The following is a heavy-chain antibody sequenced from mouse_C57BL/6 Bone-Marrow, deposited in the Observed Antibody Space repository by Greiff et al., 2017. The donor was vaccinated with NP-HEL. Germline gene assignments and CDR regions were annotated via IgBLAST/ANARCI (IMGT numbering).Heavy chain of an antibody. Sequence: VQLQQSGAELARPGASVKLSCKASGYTFTSYGISWVKQRTGQGLEWIGEIYPRSGNTYYNEKFKGKATLTVDKSSSTAYMELRSLTSEDSAVYFCARGGYYAMDYWGQGTSVTVSS. CDR1: GYTFTSYG. J-gene: IGHJ4*01. V-gene: IGHV1-81*01. CDR2: IYPRSGNT. CDR3: ARGGYYAMDY.